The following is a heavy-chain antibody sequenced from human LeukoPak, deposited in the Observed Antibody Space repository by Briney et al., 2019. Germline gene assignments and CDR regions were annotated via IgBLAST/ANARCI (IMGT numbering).Heavy chain of an antibody. Sequence: SETLSLTCAVYGGSFSGYYWSWIRQPPGKGLEWIGEINHSGSTNYNPSLKSRVTTSVDTSKNQFSLKLCSVTAADTAVYYCASLTPRKTGFAYWYFDLWGRGTLVTVSS. J-gene: IGHJ2*01. CDR2: INHSGST. D-gene: IGHD1-1*01. CDR1: GGSFSGYY. V-gene: IGHV4-34*01. CDR3: ASLTPRKTGFAYWYFDL.